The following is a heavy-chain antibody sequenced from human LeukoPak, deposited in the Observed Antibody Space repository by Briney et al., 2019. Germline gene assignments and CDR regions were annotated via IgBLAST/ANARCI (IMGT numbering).Heavy chain of an antibody. Sequence: GGSLRLSCAASVYTFSTYAMTCVRHAPGRGLEWVSTFGSGGGTYYADSVKGRFTISKDNSKNTLYLQLNRLSAEDTALYYCSKVVAPGTTRNFDSWGQGTLVTVSS. D-gene: IGHD6-13*01. CDR2: FGSGGGT. J-gene: IGHJ4*02. CDR3: SKVVAPGTTRNFDS. CDR1: VYTFSTYA. V-gene: IGHV3-23*01.